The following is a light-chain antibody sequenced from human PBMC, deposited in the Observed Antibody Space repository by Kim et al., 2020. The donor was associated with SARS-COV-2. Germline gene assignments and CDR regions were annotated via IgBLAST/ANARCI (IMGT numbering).Light chain of an antibody. CDR1: QSVLYNSNNKNY. CDR2: WAS. V-gene: IGKV4-1*01. CDR3: QQSYSHPYT. J-gene: IGKJ2*01. Sequence: RATIDFKSSQSVLYNSNNKNYLTWYQQKAGHPPKLLISWASARESGVPDRFSGSGSETDFTLTISSLQAEDVAVYYCQQSYSHPYTYGQGTKLEI.